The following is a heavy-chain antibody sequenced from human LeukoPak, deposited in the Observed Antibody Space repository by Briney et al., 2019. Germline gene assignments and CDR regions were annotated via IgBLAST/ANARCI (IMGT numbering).Heavy chain of an antibody. Sequence: SVKVSCKASGGTFSDYAISWVRQAPGQGLEWMGGIIPIFDTTNYAQKFQGRVAITADESTTTAYMELSSLRSEDTAVYYCARGKRLGIQYYMDVWGEGTTVTVSS. D-gene: IGHD3-16*01. V-gene: IGHV1-69*01. CDR1: GGTFSDYA. CDR2: IIPIFDTT. J-gene: IGHJ6*03. CDR3: ARGKRLGIQYYMDV.